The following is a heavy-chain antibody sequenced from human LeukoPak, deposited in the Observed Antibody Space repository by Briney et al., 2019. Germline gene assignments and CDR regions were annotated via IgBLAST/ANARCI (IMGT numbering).Heavy chain of an antibody. CDR3: ARTYSSGWEYWFDP. CDR2: TSAYNGNT. V-gene: IGHV1-18*01. J-gene: IGHJ5*02. D-gene: IGHD6-19*01. Sequence: GASVKVSCKASGYTFTSYGTSWVRQAPGQGLEWVGWTSAYNGNTNYAQKLQGRVTMTTDTSTSTAYMELRSLRSDDTAVYYCARTYSSGWEYWFDPWGQGTLVTVSS. CDR1: GYTFTSYG.